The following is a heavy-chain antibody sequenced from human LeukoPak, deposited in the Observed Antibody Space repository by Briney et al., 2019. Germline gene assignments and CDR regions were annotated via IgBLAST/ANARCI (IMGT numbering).Heavy chain of an antibody. J-gene: IGHJ4*02. CDR3: AKDQAWLRFDY. V-gene: IGHV3-23*01. CDR1: GFTFSSYA. CDR2: IIASGSST. D-gene: IGHD5-12*01. Sequence: GGSLRLSCAASGFTFSSYAMTWVRQAPGKGLEWVSVIIASGSSTYYADSVKGRFTISRDNSKNTLYLQMNSLRAEDTAVYYCAKDQAWLRFDYWGQGTLVIVSS.